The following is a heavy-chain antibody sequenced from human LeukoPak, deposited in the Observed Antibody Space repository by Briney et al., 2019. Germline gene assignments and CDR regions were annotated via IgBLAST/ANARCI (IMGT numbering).Heavy chain of an antibody. CDR3: TREHGWYYFDY. CDR2: INHSGST. CDR1: GGSFSGYY. Sequence: KPSETLSLTCAVYGGSFSGYYWSWIRQPPGKGLEWIGEINHSGSTNYNPSLKSRVTISVDKSKNQFSLRLSSVTAADTAVYHCTREHGWYYFDYWGQGTLVTVSS. D-gene: IGHD6-19*01. V-gene: IGHV4-34*01. J-gene: IGHJ4*02.